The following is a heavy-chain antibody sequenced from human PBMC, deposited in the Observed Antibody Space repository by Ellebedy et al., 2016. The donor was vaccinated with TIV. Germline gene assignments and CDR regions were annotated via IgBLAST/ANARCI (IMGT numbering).Heavy chain of an antibody. V-gene: IGHV3-23*01. CDR1: GSTFSSFA. CDR2: ITSSGAST. Sequence: GESLKISCAASGSTFSSFAMSWVRQAPGKGLEWVSIITSSGASTYYGDFVKGRFTISRDNSKNTLYLQMNSLRAEDTAVYYCAKDRDNYGGAPYNGMDIWGQGTTVTVSS. CDR3: AKDRDNYGGAPYNGMDI. J-gene: IGHJ6*02. D-gene: IGHD5-18*01.